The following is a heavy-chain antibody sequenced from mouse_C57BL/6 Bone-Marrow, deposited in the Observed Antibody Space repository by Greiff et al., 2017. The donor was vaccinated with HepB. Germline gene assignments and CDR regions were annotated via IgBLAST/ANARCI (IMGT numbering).Heavy chain of an antibody. CDR1: GFNIKDDY. V-gene: IGHV14-4*01. J-gene: IGHJ4*01. CDR3: TAGYYGSVYAMDY. Sequence: EVQLQQSGAELVRPGASVKLSCTASGFNIKDDYMHWVKQRPEQGLEWIGWIDPENGDTEYASKFQGKATITADTSSNTAYLQLSSLTSEDTAVYYCTAGYYGSVYAMDYWGQGTSATVSS. D-gene: IGHD1-1*01. CDR2: IDPENGDT.